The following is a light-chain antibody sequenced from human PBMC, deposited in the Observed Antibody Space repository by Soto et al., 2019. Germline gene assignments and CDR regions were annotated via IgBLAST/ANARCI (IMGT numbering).Light chain of an antibody. Sequence: DIQMTKSPSTLSASVGDSVIITCRASQNVGKYLAWYQQRPEKAPKCLMSKASSLESGAPSRFSGSGSGTEFTLTISSLQPEDFGTYYCQQYDSYPWTFGRGTKV. CDR2: KAS. CDR3: QQYDSYPWT. V-gene: IGKV1-5*03. CDR1: QNVGKY. J-gene: IGKJ1*01.